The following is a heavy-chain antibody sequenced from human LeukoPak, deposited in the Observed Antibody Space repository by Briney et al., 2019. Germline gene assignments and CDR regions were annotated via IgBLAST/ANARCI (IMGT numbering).Heavy chain of an antibody. V-gene: IGHV3-23*01. Sequence: AGSLSLSCAASGFTISNYAMNWVRQAPGKGLEWGSGIICSGTSTYYADSVKGRFTISRDNSKNTLHLQMDSLRAEDTAVYYCAKSWDFDWLLSYWGQGTLVTVSS. CDR1: GFTISNYA. CDR3: AKSWDFDWLLSY. D-gene: IGHD3-9*01. J-gene: IGHJ4*02. CDR2: IICSGTST.